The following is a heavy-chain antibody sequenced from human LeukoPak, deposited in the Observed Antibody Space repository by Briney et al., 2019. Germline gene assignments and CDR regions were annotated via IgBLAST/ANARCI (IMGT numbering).Heavy chain of an antibody. Sequence: ASVKVSCKASGYTLTSYGISWVRQAPGQGLEWMGWISAYNGNTNYAQKLQGRVTMTTDTSTSTAYMELRSLRSDDTAVYYCARFLERGYDSSGYTNWFDPWGQGTLVTVSS. CDR2: ISAYNGNT. J-gene: IGHJ5*02. V-gene: IGHV1-18*01. CDR1: GYTLTSYG. CDR3: ARFLERGYDSSGYTNWFDP. D-gene: IGHD3-22*01.